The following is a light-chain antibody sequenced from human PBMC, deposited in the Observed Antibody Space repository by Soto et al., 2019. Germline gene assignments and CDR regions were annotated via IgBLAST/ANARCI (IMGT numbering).Light chain of an antibody. CDR2: EGS. V-gene: IGLV2-23*01. CDR1: SSDVGSYNL. Sequence: QSALTQPASVSGSPGQSMTISCTGTSSDVGSYNLVSWYQQHPGKAPKLMIYEGSKRPSGVSNRFSGSKSCNTASLTISGLQAEDEADYYCCSYAGSSTVVFGGGTKVTVL. J-gene: IGLJ2*01. CDR3: CSYAGSSTVV.